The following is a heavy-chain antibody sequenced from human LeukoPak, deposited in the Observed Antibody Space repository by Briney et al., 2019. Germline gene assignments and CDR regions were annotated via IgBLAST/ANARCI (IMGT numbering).Heavy chain of an antibody. CDR2: IYSGGST. V-gene: IGHV3-53*04. Sequence: GGSLRPSCAASGFTVSSNYMSWVRQAPGKGLEWVSVIYSGGSTYYADSVKGRFTISRHNSKNTLYLQMNSLRAEDTAVYYCARGRGRGSTSYGFDYWGQGTLVSVSS. CDR1: GFTVSSNY. D-gene: IGHD4-17*01. CDR3: ARGRGRGSTSYGFDY. J-gene: IGHJ4*02.